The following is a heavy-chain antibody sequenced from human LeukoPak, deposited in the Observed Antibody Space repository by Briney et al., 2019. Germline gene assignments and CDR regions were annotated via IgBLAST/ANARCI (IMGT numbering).Heavy chain of an antibody. J-gene: IGHJ4*02. CDR2: ISGSGDNT. V-gene: IGHV3-23*01. CDR1: GFTFSSYA. CDR3: AKGSYYDSSGSFYFDY. Sequence: PGGSLRLSCAASGFTFSSYAMSWVSQAPGKGREWDSGISGSGDNTYYADSVKGRFTISRVNSKNTLYVQVNSLGTEDTAAYYCAKGSYYDSSGSFYFDYWGQGTVVTVSS. D-gene: IGHD3-22*01.